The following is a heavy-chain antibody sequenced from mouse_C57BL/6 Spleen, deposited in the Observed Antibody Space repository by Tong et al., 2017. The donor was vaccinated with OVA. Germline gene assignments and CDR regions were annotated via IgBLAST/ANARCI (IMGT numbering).Heavy chain of an antibody. CDR2: IDPENGDT. V-gene: IGHV14-4*01. D-gene: IGHD1-1*01. CDR1: GFNIKDYY. CDR3: TTLYYYGSSPWFAY. J-gene: IGHJ3*01. Sequence: EVQLQESGAELVKPGASVKLSCTASGFNIKDYYMHWVKQRTEQGLEWIGWIDPENGDTEYASKFQGKATITADTSSNTAYLQLSSLTSEDTAVYYCTTLYYYGSSPWFAYWGQGTLVTVSA.